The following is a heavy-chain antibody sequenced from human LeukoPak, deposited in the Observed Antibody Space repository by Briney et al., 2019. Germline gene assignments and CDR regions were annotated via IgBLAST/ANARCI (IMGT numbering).Heavy chain of an antibody. V-gene: IGHV4-39*07. D-gene: IGHD3-9*01. J-gene: IGHJ5*02. Sequence: SETLSLTCSVSGVSISSGSNYWGWIRQPPGKTLEWIGSIYYSGSTYYNPSLKSRVTISVDTSRNQFSLKLSSVTAADTAVYYCARDDWFSVGFDPWGQGTLVTVSS. CDR3: ARDDWFSVGFDP. CDR1: GVSISSGSNY. CDR2: IYYSGST.